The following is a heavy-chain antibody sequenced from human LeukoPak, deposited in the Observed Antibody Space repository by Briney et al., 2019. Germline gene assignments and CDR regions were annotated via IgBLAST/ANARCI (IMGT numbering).Heavy chain of an antibody. V-gene: IGHV3-30*02. CDR2: IRYDGSNR. Sequence: GGSLRLSCAASGFTYSSYGMHWVRQAPGKGLEWVAFIRYDGSNRYYADSVKGRFTISRDNAKNSLYLQMNSLRAEDTAVYYCARDQGGYSYGSDAFDIWGQGTMVTVSS. CDR1: GFTYSSYG. D-gene: IGHD5-18*01. CDR3: ARDQGGYSYGSDAFDI. J-gene: IGHJ3*02.